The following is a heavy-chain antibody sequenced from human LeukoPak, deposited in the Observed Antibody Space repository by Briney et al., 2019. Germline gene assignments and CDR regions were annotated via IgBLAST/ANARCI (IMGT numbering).Heavy chain of an antibody. CDR3: ARGRDGYNPTPLGY. D-gene: IGHD5-24*01. J-gene: IGHJ4*02. V-gene: IGHV3-30*01. Sequence: GGSLRLSCAASGFTFSSYAMHWVRQAPGKGLEWVAVISYDGSNKYYADSVKGRFTISRDNSKNTLYLQMNSLRAEDTAVYYCARGRDGYNPTPLGYWGQGTLVTASS. CDR2: ISYDGSNK. CDR1: GFTFSSYA.